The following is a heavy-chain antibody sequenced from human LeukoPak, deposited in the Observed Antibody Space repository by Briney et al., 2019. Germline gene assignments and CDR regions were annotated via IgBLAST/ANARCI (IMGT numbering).Heavy chain of an antibody. CDR3: ARRAPSHDFDD. V-gene: IGHV3-7*01. CDR2: INQDGSEK. J-gene: IGHJ4*02. CDR1: GFTFDDYW. Sequence: PGGSLRLSCGASGFTFDDYWMSWVRQAPGQGLEWVANINQDGSEKYYLDSAKGRFTISRDNARNSLYLQMNSLRVEDTALYYCARRAPSHDFDDWGQGTLVTVSS.